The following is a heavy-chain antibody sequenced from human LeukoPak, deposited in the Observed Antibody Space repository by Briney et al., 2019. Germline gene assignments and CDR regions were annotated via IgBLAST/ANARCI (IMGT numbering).Heavy chain of an antibody. CDR1: GGSISSGDYS. Sequence: SQTLSLTCAVSGGSISSGDYSWSWIRLPPGKGLEWIGYIYHSGSTYYNPSLKSRVTISVDRSKNQFSLKLSSVTAADTAMYYCAREGGYYGSGSYFDYWGQGTLVTVSS. D-gene: IGHD3-10*01. V-gene: IGHV4-30-2*01. CDR3: AREGGYYGSGSYFDY. J-gene: IGHJ4*02. CDR2: IYHSGST.